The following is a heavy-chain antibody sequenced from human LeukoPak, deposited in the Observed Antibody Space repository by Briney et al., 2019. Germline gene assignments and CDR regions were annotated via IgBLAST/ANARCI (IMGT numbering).Heavy chain of an antibody. D-gene: IGHD2-2*01. CDR3: ARVVPAAMSYYGMDV. J-gene: IGHJ6*02. Sequence: IWYDGSNKYYADSVKGGFPISRDNSKNTLYLQMNSLRAEDTAVYYCARVVPAAMSYYGMDVWGQGTTVTVSS. V-gene: IGHV3-33*01. CDR2: IWYDGSNK.